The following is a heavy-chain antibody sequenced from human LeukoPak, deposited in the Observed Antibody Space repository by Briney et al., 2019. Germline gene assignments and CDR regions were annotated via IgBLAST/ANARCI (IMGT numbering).Heavy chain of an antibody. CDR3: ASSYCGGDCSTNWFDP. Sequence: KPSETLSLTCTVSGGSISSYYWSWIRQPAGKGLEWIGRIYISGSTNYNPSLKSRVTMSVDTSKNQFSLKLSSVTAADTAVYYCASSYCGGDCSTNWFDPWGQGTLVTVSS. V-gene: IGHV4-4*07. CDR2: IYISGST. CDR1: GGSISSYY. J-gene: IGHJ5*02. D-gene: IGHD2-21*02.